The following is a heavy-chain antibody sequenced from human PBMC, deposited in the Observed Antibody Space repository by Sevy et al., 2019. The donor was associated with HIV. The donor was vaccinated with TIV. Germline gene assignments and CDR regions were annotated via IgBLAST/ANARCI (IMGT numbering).Heavy chain of an antibody. CDR2: VSPHNGDT. J-gene: IGHJ4*02. V-gene: IGHV1-18*01. CDR1: GYTFSTYH. Sequence: ASVKVSCKVFGYTFSTYHITWVRQAPGQGLEWMGRVSPHNGDTNYAQKLQGRVTMITDASTNTAYMELGSLRSDDTAVYYCARAYCSGGRCYSLAYWGQGTLVTVSS. CDR3: ARAYCSGGRCYSLAY. D-gene: IGHD2-15*01.